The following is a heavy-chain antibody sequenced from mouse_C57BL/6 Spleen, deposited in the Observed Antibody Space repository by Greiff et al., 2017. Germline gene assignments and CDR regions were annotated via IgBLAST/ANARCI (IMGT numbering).Heavy chain of an antibody. CDR2: INPSTGGT. V-gene: IGHV1-42*01. J-gene: IGHJ3*01. CDR1: GYSFTGYY. CDR3: ARVIYYNYDDGPWFAY. D-gene: IGHD2-4*01. Sequence: EVQLQQSGPELVKPGASVKISCKASGYSFTGYYMNWVKQSPEKSLEWIGEINPSTGGTTYNQKFKAKATLTVDKSSSTAYMQHKSLTSEDSAVYYCARVIYYNYDDGPWFAYWGQGTLVPVSA.